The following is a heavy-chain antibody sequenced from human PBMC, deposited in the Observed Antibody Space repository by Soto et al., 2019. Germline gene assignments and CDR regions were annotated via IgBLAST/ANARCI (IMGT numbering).Heavy chain of an antibody. J-gene: IGHJ4*02. CDR3: ARDKRITMIEGPLDY. CDR1: GFTFSSYA. D-gene: IGHD3-22*01. V-gene: IGHV3-30-3*01. Sequence: PVGSLRLSCAASGFTFSSYAMHWVRQAPGKGLEWVAVISYDGSNKYYADSVKGRFTISRDNSKNTLYLQMNSLRAEDTAVYYCARDKRITMIEGPLDYWGQGTLVTVSS. CDR2: ISYDGSNK.